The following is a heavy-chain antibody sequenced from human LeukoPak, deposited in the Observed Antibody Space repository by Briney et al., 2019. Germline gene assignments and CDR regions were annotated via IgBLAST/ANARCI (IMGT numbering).Heavy chain of an antibody. Sequence: GGSLRLSCAASGFTFSSYGMHWVRQAPDKGLEWVAVIWYDGSNKYYADSVKGRFTISRDNSKNTLYLQMNSLRAEDTAVYYCAREAGIAAAGSFDYWGQGTLVTVSS. CDR1: GFTFSSYG. J-gene: IGHJ4*02. CDR3: AREAGIAAAGSFDY. V-gene: IGHV3-33*01. D-gene: IGHD6-13*01. CDR2: IWYDGSNK.